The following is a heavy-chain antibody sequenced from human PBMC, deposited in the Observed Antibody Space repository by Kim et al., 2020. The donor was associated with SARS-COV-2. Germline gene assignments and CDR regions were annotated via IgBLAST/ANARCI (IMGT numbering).Heavy chain of an antibody. Sequence: GGSLRLSCAASGFTFSSYAMSWVRQAPGKGLEWVSAISGSGGSTYYADSVKGRFTISRDNSKNTLYLQMNSLRAEDTAVYYCAKAYYYGSGSYYPPLFDYWGQGTLVTVSS. J-gene: IGHJ4*02. CDR3: AKAYYYGSGSYYPPLFDY. CDR1: GFTFSSYA. V-gene: IGHV3-23*01. D-gene: IGHD3-10*01. CDR2: ISGSGGST.